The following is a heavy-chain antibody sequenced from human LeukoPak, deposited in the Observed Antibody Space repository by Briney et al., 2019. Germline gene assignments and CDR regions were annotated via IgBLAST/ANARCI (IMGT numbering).Heavy chain of an antibody. CDR2: IIGSGEST. J-gene: IGHJ4*02. D-gene: IGHD6-13*01. V-gene: IGHV3-23*01. CDR1: GFTFSTYA. Sequence: GGSLTLSCPASGFTFSTYAMSWVRQAPGKGLEWVSTIIGSGESTYYADALKGRFTISRDNSKNTLYLQVNRLRAEDTGFYYCAKLLSTSSRYYFDSWGQGTLVTVSS. CDR3: AKLLSTSSRYYFDS.